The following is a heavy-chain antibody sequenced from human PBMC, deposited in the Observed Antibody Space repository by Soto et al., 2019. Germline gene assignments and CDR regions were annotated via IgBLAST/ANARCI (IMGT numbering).Heavy chain of an antibody. CDR2: IYYSGST. D-gene: IGHD3-10*01. Sequence: WTWIRQHPGKGLEWIGYIYYSGSTYCNPSLKSRVTISVDTSKNQFSLNLNSVTAADTAVYYCARDGSGIEYFQHWGQGTLVTVSS. J-gene: IGHJ1*01. V-gene: IGHV4-31*02. CDR3: ARDGSGIEYFQH.